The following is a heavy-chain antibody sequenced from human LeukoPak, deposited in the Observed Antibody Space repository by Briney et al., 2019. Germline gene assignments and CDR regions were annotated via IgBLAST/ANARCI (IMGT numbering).Heavy chain of an antibody. J-gene: IGHJ4*02. Sequence: GGSLRLSCAASGFTFSGSAMHWVRQASGKGLEWVGRIRSKANSYATAYAASVKGRFTISRDDSKNMAYLQLNSLKSEDTAVYYCAKALPSGSFLVTYQTYFDYWGQGTLVTVSS. CDR2: IRSKANSYAT. CDR3: AKALPSGSFLVTYQTYFDY. D-gene: IGHD1-26*01. CDR1: GFTFSGSA. V-gene: IGHV3-73*01.